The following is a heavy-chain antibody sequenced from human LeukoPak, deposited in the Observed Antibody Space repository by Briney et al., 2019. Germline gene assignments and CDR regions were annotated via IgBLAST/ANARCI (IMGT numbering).Heavy chain of an antibody. J-gene: IGHJ4*02. CDR2: IYTSGST. D-gene: IGHD6-6*01. Sequence: SETLSLTCTVSGGSISSYYWSWIRQPPGKGLEWIGYIYTSGSTNYNPSLKSRVTISVDTSKNQFSLKLSSVTAADTAVYYCAREGAHSSSSGFDYWGQGTLVTVSS. CDR3: AREGAHSSSSGFDY. V-gene: IGHV4-4*09. CDR1: GGSISSYY.